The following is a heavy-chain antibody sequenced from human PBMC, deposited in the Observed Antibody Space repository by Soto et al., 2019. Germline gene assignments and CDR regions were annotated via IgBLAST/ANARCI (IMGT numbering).Heavy chain of an antibody. J-gene: IGHJ4*02. CDR2: IYYSGST. D-gene: IGHD3-10*01. V-gene: IGHV4-39*01. Sequence: QLQLQESGPGLVKPSETLSLTCTVSGGSISSSSYYWGWIRQPPGKGLEWIGSIYYSGSTYYNPSLKSRVTISVDTSKNQFSLKLSSVTAADTAVYYCARQTYYYGSGSLFDYWGQGTLVTVSS. CDR1: GGSISSSSYY. CDR3: ARQTYYYGSGSLFDY.